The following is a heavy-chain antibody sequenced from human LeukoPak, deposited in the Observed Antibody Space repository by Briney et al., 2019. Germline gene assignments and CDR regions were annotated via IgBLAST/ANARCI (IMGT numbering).Heavy chain of an antibody. Sequence: SVKVSCKASGGTFSSYAISWVRQAPGQGLEWMGRIIPIFGTANYAQKFQGRVTITTDESTSTAYMELSSLGSEDTAVYYCARGRSGWDGVHDYWGQGTLVTVSS. CDR2: IIPIFGTA. CDR3: ARGRSGWDGVHDY. V-gene: IGHV1-69*05. J-gene: IGHJ4*02. CDR1: GGTFSSYA. D-gene: IGHD6-19*01.